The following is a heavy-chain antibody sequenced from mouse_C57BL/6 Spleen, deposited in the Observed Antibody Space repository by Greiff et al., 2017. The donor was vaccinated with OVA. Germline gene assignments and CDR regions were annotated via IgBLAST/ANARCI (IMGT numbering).Heavy chain of an antibody. D-gene: IGHD1-1*01. CDR1: GYTFTSYW. V-gene: IGHV1-52*01. CDR3: ARWDYYGSRGAMDY. Sequence: QVQLQQSGAELVRPGSSVQLSCKASGYTFTSYWMHWVKQRPIQGLEWIGNIDPSDSETHYNQKFKDKATLTVDKSSSTAYMQLSSLTSEDSAVYYCARWDYYGSRGAMDYWGQGTSVTVSS. CDR2: IDPSDSET. J-gene: IGHJ4*01.